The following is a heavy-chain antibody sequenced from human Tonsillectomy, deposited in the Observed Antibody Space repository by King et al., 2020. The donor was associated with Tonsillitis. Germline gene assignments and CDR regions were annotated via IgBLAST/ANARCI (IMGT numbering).Heavy chain of an antibody. CDR3: ARVPRPRQQYLEWFKGPFDY. D-gene: IGHD3-3*01. CDR1: GGSISSGGYS. J-gene: IGHJ4*02. V-gene: IGHV4-30-4*07. CDR2: IYYSGST. Sequence: QLQESGPGLVKPSQTLSLTCAVSGGSISSGGYSWSWIRQPPGKGLEWIGYIYYSGSTYYNPSLKSRVTISVDTSKNQFSLKLSSVTAADTAVYYCARVPRPRQQYLEWFKGPFDYWGQGTLVTVSS.